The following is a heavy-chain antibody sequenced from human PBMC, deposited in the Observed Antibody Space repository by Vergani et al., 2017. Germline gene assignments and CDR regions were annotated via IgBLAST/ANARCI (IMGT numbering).Heavy chain of an antibody. CDR3: ARQYYDYVRGSYFDY. CDR1: GGTFSSYA. J-gene: IGHJ4*02. CDR2: IIPILGTA. D-gene: IGHD3-16*01. Sequence: QVQLVQSGAEVKKPGSSVKVSCKASGGTFSSYAISWVRQAPGQGLEWMGRIIPILGTANYAQKFQGRVTITADESTSTAYMELSSLRSEDTAVYYCARQYYDYVRGSYFDYWGQGTLVTVSS. V-gene: IGHV1-69*11.